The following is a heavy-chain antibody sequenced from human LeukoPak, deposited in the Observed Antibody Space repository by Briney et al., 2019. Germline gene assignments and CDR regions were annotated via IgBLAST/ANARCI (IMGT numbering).Heavy chain of an antibody. V-gene: IGHV3-30*04. Sequence: GGSLRLSCAASGFIFSNYAIHWVRQAPGKGLEWVAVISYDGSKKSYADSVKGRFTISRDNSKNTLYVQMNSLRAEDTAVYYCARDLYRIVVVPHYFDYWGQGTLVTVSS. CDR3: ARDLYRIVVVPHYFDY. CDR2: ISYDGSKK. J-gene: IGHJ4*02. CDR1: GFIFSNYA. D-gene: IGHD3-22*01.